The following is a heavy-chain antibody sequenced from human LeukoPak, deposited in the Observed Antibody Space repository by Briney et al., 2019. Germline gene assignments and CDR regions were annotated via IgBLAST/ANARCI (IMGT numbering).Heavy chain of an antibody. CDR3: AREWVDRITMVRANWFDP. D-gene: IGHD3-10*01. CDR2: IYYSGST. J-gene: IGHJ5*02. Sequence: PSETLSLTCTVSGGSISSSSYYWGWIRQPPGKGLEWIGSIYYSGSTYYNPSLKSRVTISVDTSKNQFSLKLSSVTAADTAVYYCAREWVDRITMVRANWFDPWGQGTLVTVSS. V-gene: IGHV4-39*07. CDR1: GGSISSSSYY.